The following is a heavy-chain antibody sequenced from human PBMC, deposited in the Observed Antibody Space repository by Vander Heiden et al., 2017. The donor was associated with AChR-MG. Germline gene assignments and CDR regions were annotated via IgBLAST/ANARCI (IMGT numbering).Heavy chain of an antibody. J-gene: IGHJ5*02. V-gene: IGHV4-34*01. Sequence: QVQLQQWGAGLLKPSETLSLTCAVYGGSFSGYYWSWIRQPPGKGPEWIGKINHSGSTNYNPALKSRVTISVDTSKNQFSLKLSSVTAADTAVYYCARGLRITIFGVVIIRGNWFDPWGQGTLVTVSS. CDR1: GGSFSGYY. D-gene: IGHD3-3*01. CDR2: INHSGST. CDR3: ARGLRITIFGVVIIRGNWFDP.